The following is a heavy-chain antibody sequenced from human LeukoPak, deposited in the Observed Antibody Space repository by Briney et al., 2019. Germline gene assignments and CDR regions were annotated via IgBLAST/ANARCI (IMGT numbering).Heavy chain of an antibody. J-gene: IGHJ4*02. CDR1: GYTFTSYG. D-gene: IGHD1-26*01. V-gene: IGHV1-18*01. CDR3: ARDGGGVGALSPDF. Sequence: ASLKVSCKASGYTFTSYGISWVRQAPGQGLEWMGWISAYNGNTHYAQKLQGRVTMTTDTSTSTAYMELRSPRSDDTAVYYCARDGGGVGALSPDFWGQGTLVTVSS. CDR2: ISAYNGNT.